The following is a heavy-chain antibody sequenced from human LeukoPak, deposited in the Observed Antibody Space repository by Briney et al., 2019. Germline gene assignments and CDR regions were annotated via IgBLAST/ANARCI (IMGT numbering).Heavy chain of an antibody. CDR3: AKEVYYFDTSGLYSFAFDI. J-gene: IGHJ3*02. CDR2: ISASGGST. D-gene: IGHD3-22*01. CDR1: GFTFTSYA. Sequence: GGSLRLSCAASGFTFTSYAMSWVRQAPGKGLEGVSAISASGGSTYYADSVKGRFTISRDNSQNTLYLRMNSLRAEDTAVYYCAKEVYYFDTSGLYSFAFDIWGQGTMVTVPS. V-gene: IGHV3-23*01.